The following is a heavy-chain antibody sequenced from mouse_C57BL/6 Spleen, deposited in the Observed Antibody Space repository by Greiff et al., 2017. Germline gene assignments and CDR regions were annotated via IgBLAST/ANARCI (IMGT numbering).Heavy chain of an antibody. V-gene: IGHV1-74*01. CDR2: IPPSDSDT. CDR3: AIRPIYYDYDEGAWFAY. Sequence: QVQLKQPGAELVKPGASVTVSCKASGYTFTSYWMHWVQQRPGQGLEWIGRIPPSDSDTNYNQKFKGKATLTVDKSSSTAYMQLSSLTSEDSAVYYCAIRPIYYDYDEGAWFAYWGQGTLVTVSA. J-gene: IGHJ3*01. CDR1: GYTFTSYW. D-gene: IGHD2-4*01.